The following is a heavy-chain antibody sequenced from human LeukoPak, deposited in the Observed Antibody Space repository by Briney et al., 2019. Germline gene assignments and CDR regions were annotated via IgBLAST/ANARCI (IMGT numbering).Heavy chain of an antibody. Sequence: GGSLRLSCAASGFTFTSYSMNWVRQAPGKGLECISTISDDSSFTYYADSVKGRSAISRDDSKNTLYLQMNNLKVEDTAVYYCAKGRCSGVGCDSFHSWGQGALVTVSS. CDR3: AKGRCSGVGCDSFHS. V-gene: IGHV3-23*01. CDR1: GFTFTSYS. D-gene: IGHD2-15*01. CDR2: ISDDSSFT. J-gene: IGHJ4*02.